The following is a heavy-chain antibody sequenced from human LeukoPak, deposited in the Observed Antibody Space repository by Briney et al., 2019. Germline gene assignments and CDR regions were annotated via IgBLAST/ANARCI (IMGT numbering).Heavy chain of an antibody. J-gene: IGHJ5*02. D-gene: IGHD3-10*01. CDR1: GYTFTSYD. CDR2: INHNSGNT. Sequence: ASVKVSCKASGYTFTSYDINWVRQATGQGLDWMGWINHNSGNTDYAHKFQGRVTMTRNTSISTAYMELSSRRSENTAVYYCARWPSMVPGVKYTNWFDTWGQGTPFTVSS. CDR3: ARWPSMVPGVKYTNWFDT. V-gene: IGHV1-8*01.